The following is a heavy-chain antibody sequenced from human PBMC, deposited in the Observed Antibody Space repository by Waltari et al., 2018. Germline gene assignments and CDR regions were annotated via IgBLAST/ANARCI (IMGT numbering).Heavy chain of an antibody. CDR2: ISGGGADT. J-gene: IGHJ6*03. V-gene: IGHV3-23*01. Sequence: EAQLMESGGGLVQPGGSLRLSCAASGFTFSSYAMSWVRQAPGRGLEWVSTISGGGADTYYADSVKGRLTISRDNSKNTLFLQMSSLRAEDTALYYCTKLAAAGHYYHYYMDVWGKGTTVTVSS. CDR1: GFTFSSYA. CDR3: TKLAAAGHYYHYYMDV. D-gene: IGHD6-13*01.